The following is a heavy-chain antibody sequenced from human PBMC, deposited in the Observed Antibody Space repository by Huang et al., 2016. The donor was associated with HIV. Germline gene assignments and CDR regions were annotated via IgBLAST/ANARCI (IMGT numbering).Heavy chain of an antibody. CDR3: AKDGADEEWDIDY. J-gene: IGHJ4*02. V-gene: IGHV3-30*18. D-gene: IGHD1-26*01. CDR2: IAYDGSNK. CDR1: GFSFSTYG. Sequence: VQLVESGGGVVQPGRSLRLACAASGFSFSTYGLHWVRQAQGKGLEWGAVIAYDGSNKYYAHSVKGRFTSSRDTSENKVYLQMNSLRHEDTAVYYWAKDGADEEWDIDYWGQGTLVTVSS.